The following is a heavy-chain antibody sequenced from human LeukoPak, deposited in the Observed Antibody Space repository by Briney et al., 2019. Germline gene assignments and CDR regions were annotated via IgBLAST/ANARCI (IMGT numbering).Heavy chain of an antibody. Sequence: GGSLRLSCAASGFTFSSYWMTWVRQAPGKGLEWVANIKQDGSEKNYLDSVKGRSTISRDNAKNSLFLQMTSLRPEDTAMYFCASNYCSRTNCYYNWFDPWGQGTLVTVSS. D-gene: IGHD2-2*01. CDR3: ASNYCSRTNCYYNWFDP. J-gene: IGHJ5*02. CDR2: IKQDGSEK. CDR1: GFTFSSYW. V-gene: IGHV3-7*05.